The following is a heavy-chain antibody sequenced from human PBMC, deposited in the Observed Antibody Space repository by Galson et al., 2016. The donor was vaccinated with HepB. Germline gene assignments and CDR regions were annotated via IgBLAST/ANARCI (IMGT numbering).Heavy chain of an antibody. CDR1: GYTFVAHA. D-gene: IGHD5-18*01. J-gene: IGHJ3*02. CDR3: AREIYSVVVGDAFDI. Sequence: SVKVSCKASGYTFVAHAMHWVRQAPGQRLEWMGWIHAGSGDTKYSQKFQDRLTITRDTSANTVYMELSGLRSEDTAVYYWAREIYSVVVGDAFDIWGQGTMVTVS. CDR2: IHAGSGDT. V-gene: IGHV1-3*01.